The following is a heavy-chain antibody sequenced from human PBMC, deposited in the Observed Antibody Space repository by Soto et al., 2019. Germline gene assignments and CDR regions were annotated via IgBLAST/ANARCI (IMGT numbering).Heavy chain of an antibody. CDR3: AKDTVRYGMDV. Sequence: GGSLRLSWAAAGFTFSNDSMKLGRQAQGKGLEWVSALSGSGGSTYYADSVKGRFTISRDNSKNTLYLQMNSLRAEDTAVYYCAKDTVRYGMDVWGQGTTVTVSS. V-gene: IGHV3-23*01. CDR1: GFTFSNDS. D-gene: IGHD4-4*01. J-gene: IGHJ6*02. CDR2: LSGSGGST.